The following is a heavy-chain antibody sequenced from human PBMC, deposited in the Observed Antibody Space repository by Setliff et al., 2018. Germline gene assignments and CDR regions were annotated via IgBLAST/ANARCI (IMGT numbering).Heavy chain of an antibody. D-gene: IGHD6-19*01. Sequence: ASVKVSCKASGYTFTNYGVSWVRQAPGQGLEWMGWLSASNGNRNNAQKFQGRVTMTTDTSTSTAYMELRSLGSDDTAVYYCARDGAAVAGTHGLDYWGQGALVTVSS. CDR1: GYTFTNYG. J-gene: IGHJ4*02. CDR2: LSASNGNR. V-gene: IGHV1-18*01. CDR3: ARDGAAVAGTHGLDY.